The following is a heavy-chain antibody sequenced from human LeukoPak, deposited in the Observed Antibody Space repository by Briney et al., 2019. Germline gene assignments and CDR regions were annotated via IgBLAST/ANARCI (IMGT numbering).Heavy chain of an antibody. D-gene: IGHD6-13*01. CDR3: AKDSRPIRLHYYYMDV. V-gene: IGHV3-30*04. CDR2: ISYDGSNK. J-gene: IGHJ6*03. CDR1: GFTFSSYA. Sequence: GGSLRLSCAASGFTFSSYAMHWVRQAPGKGLEWVAVISYDGSNKYYADSVKGRFTISRDNSKNTLYLQMNSLRAEDTAVYYCAKDSRPIRLHYYYMDVWGKGTTVTISS.